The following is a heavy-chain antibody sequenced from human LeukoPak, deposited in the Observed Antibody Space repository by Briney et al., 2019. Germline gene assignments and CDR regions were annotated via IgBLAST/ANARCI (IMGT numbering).Heavy chain of an antibody. D-gene: IGHD4-23*01. CDR3: AREYEATVVTFDAFDI. J-gene: IGHJ3*02. CDR2: INPNSGGT. Sequence: ASVKVSCKASGYTFTSYAISWVRQAPGQGLEWMGWINPNSGGTNYAQKFQGRVTMTRDTSISTAYMELSRLRSDDTAVYYCAREYEATVVTFDAFDIWGQGTMVTVSS. CDR1: GYTFTSYA. V-gene: IGHV1-2*02.